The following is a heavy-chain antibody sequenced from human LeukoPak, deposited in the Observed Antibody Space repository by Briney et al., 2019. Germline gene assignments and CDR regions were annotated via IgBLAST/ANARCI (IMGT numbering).Heavy chain of an antibody. D-gene: IGHD1-1*01. J-gene: IGHJ6*02. Sequence: GGSLRLSCAASGFTFSSYAMHWVRQAPGKGLEWVAVISYHGTNKYYADSVKGRFTISRDNSKNTLYLQMNSLRAEDTAVYYCARAPYPPGSTTRYGMDVWGQGTTVTVSS. CDR1: GFTFSSYA. CDR3: ARAPYPPGSTTRYGMDV. V-gene: IGHV3-30-3*01. CDR2: ISYHGTNK.